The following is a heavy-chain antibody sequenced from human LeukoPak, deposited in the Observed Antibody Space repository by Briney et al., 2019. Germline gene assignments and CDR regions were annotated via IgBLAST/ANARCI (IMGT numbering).Heavy chain of an antibody. D-gene: IGHD3-22*01. CDR3: ARVASGGDSSGYYSEYFQH. V-gene: IGHV4-59*08. CDR2: IYYSGST. CDR1: GGSISSYY. Sequence: PSETLSLTCTVSGGSISSYYWSWIRQPPGKGLEWIGYIYYSGSTNYNPSLKSRVTISVDTSKNQFSLKLSSVTAADTAVYYCARVASGGDSSGYYSEYFQHWGQGTLVTVSS. J-gene: IGHJ1*01.